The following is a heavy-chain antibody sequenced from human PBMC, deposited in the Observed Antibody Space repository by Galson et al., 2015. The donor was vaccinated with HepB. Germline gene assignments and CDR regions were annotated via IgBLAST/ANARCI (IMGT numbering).Heavy chain of an antibody. CDR1: GGSFSGYY. J-gene: IGHJ2*01. V-gene: IGHV4-34*01. CDR2: INHSGST. D-gene: IGHD3-9*01. CDR3: AREGTYFDWWGGWYFDL. Sequence: ETLSLTCAVYGGSFSGYYWSWIRQPPGKGLEWIGEINHSGSTNYNPSLKSRVTISVDTSKNQFSLKLSSVTAADTAVYYCAREGTYFDWWGGWYFDLWGRGTLVTVSS.